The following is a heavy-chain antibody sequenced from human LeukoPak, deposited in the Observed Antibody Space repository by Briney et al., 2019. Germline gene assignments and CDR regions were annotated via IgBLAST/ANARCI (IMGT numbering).Heavy chain of an antibody. Sequence: SETLSLTCAVYGGSFSGYYWSWIRQPPGKGLEWIGEINHSGSTNYNPSLKSRVTISVDTSKNQFSLKLSSVTAADTAVYYCARGIRGYSYGSPPTYYFDYWGQGTLVTVPS. CDR2: INHSGST. V-gene: IGHV4-34*01. CDR1: GGSFSGYY. D-gene: IGHD5-18*01. CDR3: ARGIRGYSYGSPPTYYFDY. J-gene: IGHJ4*02.